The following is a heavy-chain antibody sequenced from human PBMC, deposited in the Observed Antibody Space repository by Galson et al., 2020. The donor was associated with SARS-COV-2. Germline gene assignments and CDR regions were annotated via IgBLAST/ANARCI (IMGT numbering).Heavy chain of an antibody. V-gene: IGHV3-53*05. D-gene: IGHD3-10*01. CDR2: ICIGGGGNI. Sequence: METGGSLRLSCAASGFSVSSNYITWGRHGPRKGQEWVSVICIGGGGNIYYTDSVKGRFTISRDTSKNTLYLQMNTLTTEDTAVYYCASYGSGSLCYSYGMDVWGQGTTVTVSS. CDR1: GFSVSSNY. J-gene: IGHJ6*02. CDR3: ASYGSGSLCYSYGMDV.